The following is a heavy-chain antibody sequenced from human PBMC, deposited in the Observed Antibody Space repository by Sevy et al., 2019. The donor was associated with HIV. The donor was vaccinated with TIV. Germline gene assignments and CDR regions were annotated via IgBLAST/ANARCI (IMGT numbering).Heavy chain of an antibody. J-gene: IGHJ3*02. V-gene: IGHV4-34*01. CDR1: GGSFSGYY. Sequence: SETQSLTCAVYGGSFSGYYWSWIRQPPGKGLEWIGEINHSGSTNYNPSLKSRVTISGDTSKNQFSLKLSSVTAADTAVYYCARHCSSNSCSHAFDIWGQGTMVTVSS. CDR2: INHSGST. D-gene: IGHD2-2*01. CDR3: ARHCSSNSCSHAFDI.